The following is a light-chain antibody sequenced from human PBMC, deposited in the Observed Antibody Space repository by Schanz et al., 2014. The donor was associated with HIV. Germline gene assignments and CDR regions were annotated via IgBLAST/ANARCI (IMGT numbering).Light chain of an antibody. CDR1: SSDIGSYNL. CDR3: QSYDNRLSVVV. V-gene: IGLV2-14*02. Sequence: QSVLTQPASVSGSPGQSITISCTGTSSDIGSYNLVSWYQHLPGTAPKLLIYSNNQRPSGVPDRFSGSKSGTSASLAISGLQSEDEADYYCQSYDNRLSVVVFGGGTKLTVL. J-gene: IGLJ2*01. CDR2: SNN.